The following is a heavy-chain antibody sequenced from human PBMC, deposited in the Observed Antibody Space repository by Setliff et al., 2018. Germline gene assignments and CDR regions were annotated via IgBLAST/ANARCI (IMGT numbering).Heavy chain of an antibody. CDR1: GFTFSNAW. CDR2: IKSKTDGGTT. J-gene: IGHJ6*03. V-gene: IGHV3-15*01. Sequence: SGGSLRLSCAASGFTFSNAWMTWVRQAPGKGLEWVGRIKSKTDGGTTDYVTPVKGRFTISRDDSKNTLFLQMNSLKIEDTAVYYCTTWPENGGYYYYYYMDVWGKGTTVTVSS. CDR3: TTWPENGGYYYYYYMDV. D-gene: IGHD3-16*01.